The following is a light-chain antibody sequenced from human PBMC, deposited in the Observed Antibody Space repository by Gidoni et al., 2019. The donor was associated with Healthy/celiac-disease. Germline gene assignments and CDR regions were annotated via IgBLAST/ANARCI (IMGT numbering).Light chain of an antibody. V-gene: IGKV3-15*01. CDR3: QQYNNWPLA. CDR1: QSVSSN. J-gene: IGKJ4*01. CDR2: GAS. Sequence: EIVMPQSPATLSVSPGERATLAGRASQSVSSNLAWYQQKPGQAPRLLIYGASTRATGIPARFSGRGSGTEFTLTISSLQSEDFAVYYCQQYNNWPLAFGGGTKVEIK.